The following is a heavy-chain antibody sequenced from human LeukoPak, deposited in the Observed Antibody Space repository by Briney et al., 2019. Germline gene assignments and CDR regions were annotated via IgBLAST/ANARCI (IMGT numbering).Heavy chain of an antibody. CDR3: ARGDCSGDCYHPLYF. Sequence: AGGSLRLSCAASGFTFSTYAMHWVRQAPGQGLDWVAFIRHDGSIKYYSDSVKGRFTISRDNSKNTLYLQMSSLRTEDTAVYYCARGDCSGDCYHPLYFWGQGSLVAVSS. D-gene: IGHD2-21*02. CDR2: IRHDGSIK. J-gene: IGHJ4*02. V-gene: IGHV3-30*02. CDR1: GFTFSTYA.